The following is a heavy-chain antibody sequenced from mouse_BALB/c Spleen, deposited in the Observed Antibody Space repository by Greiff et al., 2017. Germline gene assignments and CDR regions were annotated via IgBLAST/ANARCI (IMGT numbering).Heavy chain of an antibody. V-gene: IGHV3-2*02. D-gene: IGHD2-3*01. J-gene: IGHJ2*01. Sequence: QLQESGPGLVKPSQSLSLTCTVTGYSITSDYAWNWIRQFPGNKLEWMGYISYSGSTSYNPSLKSRISITRDTSKNQFFLQLNSVTTEDTATYYCARWYDGYGYWGQGTTLTVSS. CDR1: GYSITSDYA. CDR3: ARWYDGYGY. CDR2: ISYSGST.